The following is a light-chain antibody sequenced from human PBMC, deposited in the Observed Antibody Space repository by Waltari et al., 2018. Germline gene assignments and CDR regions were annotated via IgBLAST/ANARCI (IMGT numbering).Light chain of an antibody. Sequence: QSVLTQPPSVSGAPGQRVTISCTGSRSNIGTGYDVHWYQQLPGKAPKLLIYGDRIRPPGVPARFSGYKSGPSASLAITGLQAEDEADYYCQSFDNNLGGYVIFGGGTKLIVL. J-gene: IGLJ2*01. CDR2: GDR. V-gene: IGLV1-40*01. CDR3: QSFDNNLGGYVI. CDR1: RSNIGTGYD.